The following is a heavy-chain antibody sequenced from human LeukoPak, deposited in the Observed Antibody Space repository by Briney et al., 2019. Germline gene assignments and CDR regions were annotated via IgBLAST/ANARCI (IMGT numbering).Heavy chain of an antibody. J-gene: IGHJ4*02. V-gene: IGHV1-8*01. CDR1: GYTFTNYE. Sequence: ASVKVSCKASGYTFTNYEINWVRQATGQGLEWMGWMNPNSGDTAYAQKFQGRITMTRSTSISTAYMELSSLRSEDTAVYYCARGLGTYDSSDLTWPMISFWGQGTLVTGSS. D-gene: IGHD3-22*01. CDR3: ARGLGTYDSSDLTWPMISF. CDR2: MNPNSGDT.